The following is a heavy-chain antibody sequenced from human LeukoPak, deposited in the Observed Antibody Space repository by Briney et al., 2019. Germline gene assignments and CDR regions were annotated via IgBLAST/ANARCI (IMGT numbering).Heavy chain of an antibody. V-gene: IGHV3-23*01. D-gene: IGHD4-11*01. Sequence: GGSLRLSCAASGFTFSSYAMSWVRQAPGEGLEWVSAISGSGGSTYYADSVKGRFTISRDNSKNTLYLQMNSLRAEDTAVYYCAKGTPMTTVTTSWDDAFDIWGQGKMVTVSS. J-gene: IGHJ3*02. CDR1: GFTFSSYA. CDR2: ISGSGGST. CDR3: AKGTPMTTVTTSWDDAFDI.